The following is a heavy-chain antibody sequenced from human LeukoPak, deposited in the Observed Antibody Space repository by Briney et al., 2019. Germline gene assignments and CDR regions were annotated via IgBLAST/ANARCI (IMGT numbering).Heavy chain of an antibody. V-gene: IGHV3-11*01. Sequence: GGTLRLSCAASGFTFSDYYMSWIRQAPGKGLEWVSYISSSGSTIYYADSVKGRCTISRDNAKNSLYLQMNSLRAEDTAVYFCARDTYYYDSGGYYYVKWIDYWGQGTLVTVSS. CDR3: ARDTYYYDSGGYYYVKWIDY. D-gene: IGHD3-22*01. J-gene: IGHJ4*02. CDR2: ISSSGSTI. CDR1: GFTFSDYY.